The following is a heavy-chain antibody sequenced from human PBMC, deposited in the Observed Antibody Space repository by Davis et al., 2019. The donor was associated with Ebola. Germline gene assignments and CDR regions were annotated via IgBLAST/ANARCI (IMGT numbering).Heavy chain of an antibody. V-gene: IGHV3-21*01. CDR1: GFTFSSYS. CDR3: ASAKQPQTYQLLLGYYYYYGMDV. CDR2: ISSSSSYI. J-gene: IGHJ6*02. Sequence: PGGSLRLSCAASGFTFSSYSMNWVRQAPGKGLEWVSSISSSSSYIYYADSVEGRFTISRDNAKNSLYLQMNSLRAEDTAVYYCASAKQPQTYQLLLGYYYYYGMDVWGQGTTVTVSS. D-gene: IGHD2-2*01.